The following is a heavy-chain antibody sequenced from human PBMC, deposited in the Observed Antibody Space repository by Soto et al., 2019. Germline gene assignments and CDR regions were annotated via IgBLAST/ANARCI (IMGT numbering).Heavy chain of an antibody. CDR3: AKWNEMKRSFDD. CDR2: IHHTGSS. D-gene: IGHD1-1*01. CDR1: AGSITNYY. Sequence: QVQLQESGPGLVKPSETLSLTCTVSAGSITNYYWNWIRQPPEKGLEWIGFIHHTGSSMSNPSLRSRRTMSADTTEGQISLDLRAVTAADTAVDYCAKWNEMKRSFDDWGQGILVTVSS. V-gene: IGHV4-59*01. J-gene: IGHJ4*02.